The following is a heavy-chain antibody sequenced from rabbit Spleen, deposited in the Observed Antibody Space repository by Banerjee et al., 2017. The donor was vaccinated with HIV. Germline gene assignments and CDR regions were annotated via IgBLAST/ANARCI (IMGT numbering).Heavy chain of an antibody. CDR2: IYAGSSGST. J-gene: IGHJ4*01. CDR1: GFSFNNNYY. CDR3: ARGSATMTMVITGWYFTL. D-gene: IGHD2-1*01. V-gene: IGHV1S40*01. Sequence: QSLEESGGDLVKPGASLTLTCTASGFSFNNNYYMCWVRQAPGKGLECIACIYAGSSGSTYYASWAKGRFTISKTSSTTVTLQMTSLTDADTATYFCARGSATMTMVITGWYFTLWGPGTLVTVS.